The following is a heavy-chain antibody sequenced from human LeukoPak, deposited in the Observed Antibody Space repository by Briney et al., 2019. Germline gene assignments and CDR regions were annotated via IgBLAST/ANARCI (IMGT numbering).Heavy chain of an antibody. Sequence: QPGGSLRLSCAASGFTFSSYAMSWVRQAPGKGLEWVSAISGSGGSTYYADSVKGRFTISRDNSKNTLYPQMNSLRAEDTAVYYCAKFLLVWGSPFDYWGQGTLVTVSS. D-gene: IGHD3-16*01. CDR2: ISGSGGST. CDR3: AKFLLVWGSPFDY. V-gene: IGHV3-23*01. CDR1: GFTFSSYA. J-gene: IGHJ4*02.